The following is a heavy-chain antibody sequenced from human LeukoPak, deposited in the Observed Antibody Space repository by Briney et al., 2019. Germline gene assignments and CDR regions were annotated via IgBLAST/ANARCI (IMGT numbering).Heavy chain of an antibody. CDR1: GGSFSGYY. CDR2: INHSGST. Sequence: SETLSLTCAVYGGSFSGYYWSWIRQPPGKGLEWIGEINHSGSTNYNPSLKSRVTISVETSKNQFSLKLSSVTAADTAVYYCARGRYCSSTSCYFDYWGQGTLVTVSS. J-gene: IGHJ4*02. V-gene: IGHV4-34*01. CDR3: ARGRYCSSTSCYFDY. D-gene: IGHD2-2*01.